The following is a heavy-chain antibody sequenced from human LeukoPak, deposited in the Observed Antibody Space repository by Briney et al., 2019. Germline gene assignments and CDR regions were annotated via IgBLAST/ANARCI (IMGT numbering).Heavy chain of an antibody. Sequence: GGSLRLSCAASGFTFSSYAMSWVRQAPGKGLEWVSAISGSGGSTYYADSVKGRFTISRDNSKNTLYLQMNSLRAEDTAVYYCAKDRDCTNGVCYIDYWRQGTLVTVSS. CDR2: ISGSGGST. CDR1: GFTFSSYA. J-gene: IGHJ4*02. D-gene: IGHD2-8*01. V-gene: IGHV3-23*01. CDR3: AKDRDCTNGVCYIDY.